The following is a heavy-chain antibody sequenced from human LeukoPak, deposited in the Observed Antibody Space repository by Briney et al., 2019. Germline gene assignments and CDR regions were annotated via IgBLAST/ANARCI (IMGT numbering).Heavy chain of an antibody. V-gene: IGHV3-23*01. J-gene: IGHJ4*02. D-gene: IGHD5-18*01. Sequence: GGSLRLSCAASGFTFSSYAMSWVRQAPGKGLEWVSAISGSGATTYYAASVKGRFTVSRDNSKNTLYLQMNSLRAEDTAVYYCAVRQFGSSGTRAFDYWGQGTLVTVSS. CDR3: AVRQFGSSGTRAFDY. CDR2: ISGSGATT. CDR1: GFTFSSYA.